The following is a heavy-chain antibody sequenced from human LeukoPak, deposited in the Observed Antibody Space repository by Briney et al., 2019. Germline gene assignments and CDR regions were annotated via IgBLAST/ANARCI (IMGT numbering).Heavy chain of an antibody. CDR3: AAAYFGVDQYYYGMDV. V-gene: IGHV3-23*01. CDR2: ISRSGGST. J-gene: IGHJ6*02. Sequence: GGSLRLSSVASGFTFRSYAMNWVRQAPGKGLEWVSAISRSGGSTYSADSVKGRFTISRDTSKNTLYLQMNSLRAEDTAVYYCAAAYFGVDQYYYGMDVWGQGTTVTVSS. D-gene: IGHD3-3*01. CDR1: GFTFRSYA.